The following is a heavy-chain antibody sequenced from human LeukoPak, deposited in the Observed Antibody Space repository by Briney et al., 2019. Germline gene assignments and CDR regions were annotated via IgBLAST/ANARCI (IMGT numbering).Heavy chain of an antibody. D-gene: IGHD2-15*01. CDR1: GYSLTSFW. J-gene: IGHJ4*02. CDR3: ARHGWCSGGSCYGNFDY. CDR2: IYPGDSDT. Sequence: GEAPEISRKGFGYSLTSFWIGLVRQMPGKGLGWVGIIYPGDSDTRYSPTFQGQVTISADKSISTAYLQWSSLKASHTAMYYCARHGWCSGGSCYGNFDYWGQGTLVTVSS. V-gene: IGHV5-51*01.